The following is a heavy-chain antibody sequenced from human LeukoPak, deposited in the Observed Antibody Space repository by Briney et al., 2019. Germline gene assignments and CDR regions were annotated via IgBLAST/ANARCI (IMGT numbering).Heavy chain of an antibody. CDR2: ISYDGSNK. CDR1: GFTFSTYA. V-gene: IGHV3-30*04. D-gene: IGHD7-27*01. J-gene: IGHJ4*02. Sequence: GGSLRLSCAASGFTFSTYAMYWVRQAPGKGLEWVAVISYDGSNKYYADSVKGRFTVSRDNSKNTLFLQMNSLRAEDTAVYYCAKDGGLWVSAHWGDSWGRGTLVTVSS. CDR3: AKDGGLWVSAHWGDS.